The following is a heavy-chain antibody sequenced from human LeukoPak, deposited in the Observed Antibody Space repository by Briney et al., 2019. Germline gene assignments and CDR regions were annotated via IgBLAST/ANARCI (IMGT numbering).Heavy chain of an antibody. CDR3: ARVKSLLLNDAFDI. Sequence: SETLSLTCTVSGGSISSYYWSWIRQPPGKGLEWIGYIYYSGSTNYNPSLKSRVTISVDTSKNQFSLKLSSVTAADTAVYYCARVKSLLLNDAFDIWGQGTMVTVSS. V-gene: IGHV4-59*01. CDR1: GGSISSYY. CDR2: IYYSGST. D-gene: IGHD3-22*01. J-gene: IGHJ3*02.